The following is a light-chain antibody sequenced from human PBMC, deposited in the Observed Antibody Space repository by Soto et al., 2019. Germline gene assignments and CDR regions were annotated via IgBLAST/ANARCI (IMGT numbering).Light chain of an antibody. CDR1: TSDVGASNY. Sequence: QSALTQPASVSGSPGQSITISCTGTTSDVGASNYVSWYQHHPGKAPKLLIYELTNRPSGVSNRFSGSKSGNTASLTISGLQAEDEADYYCNSYAISATLVFGGGTKVTVL. J-gene: IGLJ2*01. CDR2: ELT. V-gene: IGLV2-14*01. CDR3: NSYAISATLV.